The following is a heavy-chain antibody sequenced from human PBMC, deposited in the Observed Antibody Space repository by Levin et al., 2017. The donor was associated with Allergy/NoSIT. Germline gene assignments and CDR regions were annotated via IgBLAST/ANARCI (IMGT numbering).Heavy chain of an antibody. CDR2: IYSGGNT. CDR1: GFTVSSNY. J-gene: IGHJ4*02. V-gene: IGHV3-66*01. CDR3: ATEGSGSYYKRAWFDY. D-gene: IGHD3-10*01. Sequence: GGSLRLSCAASGFTVSSNYMSWVRQAPGKGLEWVSIIYSGGNTYYADSVKGRFIISRDNSKNTLYLHMSSLRVEDTAVYYCATEGSGSYYKRAWFDYWGQGTLVTVSS.